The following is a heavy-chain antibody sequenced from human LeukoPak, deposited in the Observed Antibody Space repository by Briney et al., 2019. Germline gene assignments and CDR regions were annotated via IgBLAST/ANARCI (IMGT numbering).Heavy chain of an antibody. J-gene: IGHJ5*02. CDR3: ARDKGPSLFDP. CDR1: GYTFTGYY. V-gene: IGHV1-2*02. CDR2: INPNSGGT. Sequence: ASAKVSCKASGYTFTGYYMHWVRQAPGQGLEWMGWINPNSGGTNHAQKFQGRVTMTRDTSISTAYMELSRLRSDDTAVNYCARDKGPSLFDPWGQGTLVTVSS.